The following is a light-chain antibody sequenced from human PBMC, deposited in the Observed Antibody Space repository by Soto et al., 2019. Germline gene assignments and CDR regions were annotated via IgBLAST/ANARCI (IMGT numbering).Light chain of an antibody. CDR2: VAS. CDR3: LQHNAYPWT. CDR1: QTISSW. J-gene: IGKJ1*01. Sequence: DIQMTQSPSTLSGSVGDRVTITCRASQTISSWLAWYQQKPGKAPKLLIYVASSLQSGVPSRFSGSGSGTEFTLTISSLQPEDFASYFCLQHNAYPWTFGQGTKVDIK. V-gene: IGKV1-5*01.